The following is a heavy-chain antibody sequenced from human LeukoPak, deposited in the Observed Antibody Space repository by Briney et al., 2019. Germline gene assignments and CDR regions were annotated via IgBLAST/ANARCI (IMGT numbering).Heavy chain of an antibody. Sequence: PSETLSLTCTVSGYSISSGYYWGWIRQPPGKGLEWIGSIYHSGSTYYSPSLKSRVTISVDTSKNQFSLKLSSVTAADTAVYYCARVDIVATNAFDIWGQGTMVTVSS. CDR3: ARVDIVATNAFDI. V-gene: IGHV4-38-2*02. CDR2: IYHSGST. CDR1: GYSISSGYY. J-gene: IGHJ3*02. D-gene: IGHD5-12*01.